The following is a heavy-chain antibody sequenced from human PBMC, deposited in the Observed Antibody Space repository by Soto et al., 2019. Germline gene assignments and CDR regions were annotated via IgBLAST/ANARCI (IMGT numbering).Heavy chain of an antibody. CDR3: ARQIMVRGVIIPKGSSGWFDP. J-gene: IGHJ5*02. V-gene: IGHV2-5*01. Sequence: QITLKESGPTLVKPTQTLTLTCTFSGFSLSTSGVGVGWIRQPPGKALEWLALIYWNDDKRYSPSLKSRLTITKDTSKNQVVLTMTNMDPVDTATYYCARQIMVRGVIIPKGSSGWFDPWGQGTLVTVSS. D-gene: IGHD3-10*01. CDR1: GFSLSTSGVG. CDR2: IYWNDDK.